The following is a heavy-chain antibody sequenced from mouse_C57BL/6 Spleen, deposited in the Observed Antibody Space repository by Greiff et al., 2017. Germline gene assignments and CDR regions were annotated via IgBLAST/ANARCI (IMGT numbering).Heavy chain of an antibody. CDR3: ARSYDGYFLYAMDY. V-gene: IGHV1-82*01. Sequence: VQLVESGPELVKPGASVKISCKASGYAFSSSWMNWVKQRPGKGLEWIGRIYPGDGDTNYNGKFKGKATLTADKSSSTAYMQLSSLTSEDSAVYFCARSYDGYFLYAMDYWGQGTSVTVSS. CDR2: IYPGDGDT. J-gene: IGHJ4*01. D-gene: IGHD2-3*01. CDR1: GYAFSSSW.